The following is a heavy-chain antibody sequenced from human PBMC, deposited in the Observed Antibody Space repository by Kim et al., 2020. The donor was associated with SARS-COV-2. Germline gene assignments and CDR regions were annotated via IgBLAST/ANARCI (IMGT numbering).Heavy chain of an antibody. CDR1: GGSFRGYY. D-gene: IGHD2-15*01. J-gene: IGHJ4*02. CDR2: INHSGST. Sequence: SETLSLTCAVYGGSFRGYYWSWICQPPGKGIEWIGEINHSGSTNYNPYLKSGVTISVDTSKNKFFLKLSSVTAADTAVYYCARENDIVVVVTASSVVDYWGQGTLSTLSS. CDR3: ARENDIVVVVTASSVVDY. V-gene: IGHV4-34*01.